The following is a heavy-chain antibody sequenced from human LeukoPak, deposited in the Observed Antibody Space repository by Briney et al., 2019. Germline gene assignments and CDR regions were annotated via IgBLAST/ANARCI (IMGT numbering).Heavy chain of an antibody. CDR2: IYHSGST. J-gene: IGHJ5*02. CDR1: GYSISSGYY. D-gene: IGHD2-2*02. V-gene: IGHV4-38-2*02. Sequence: SETLSLTCTVSGYSISSGYYWGWSRQPPGKGLEWIGSIYHSGSTYYNPSLKSRVTISVDTSKNQFSLKLSSVTAADTAVYYCARGYIVVVPAAIPNWFDPWGQGTLVTVSS. CDR3: ARGYIVVVPAAIPNWFDP.